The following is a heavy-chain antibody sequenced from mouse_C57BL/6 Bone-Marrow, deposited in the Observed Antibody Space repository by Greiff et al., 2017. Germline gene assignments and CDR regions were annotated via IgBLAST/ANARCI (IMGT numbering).Heavy chain of an antibody. CDR2: IYPGDGDT. D-gene: IGHD1-1*01. J-gene: IGHJ4*01. Sequence: QVQLKQSGAELVKPGASVKISCKASGYAFSSYWMHWVKQRPGKGLEWIGQIYPGDGDTNYNGKFKGKATLTADKSSSTAYMQLSSLTSEDSAVYCCARLITTVHYAMDYWGQGTSVTVSP. CDR1: GYAFSSYW. CDR3: ARLITTVHYAMDY. V-gene: IGHV1-80*01.